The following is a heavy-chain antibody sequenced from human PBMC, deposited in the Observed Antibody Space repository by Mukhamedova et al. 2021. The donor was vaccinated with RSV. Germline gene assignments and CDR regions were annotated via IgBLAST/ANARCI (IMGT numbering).Heavy chain of an antibody. V-gene: IGHV1-18*01. Sequence: AQKLQGRVTMTTDTSTSTAYMELRSPRSDDTAVYYCARDQSEGIDYWGQGTLVTVSS. CDR3: ARDQSEGIDY. J-gene: IGHJ4*02.